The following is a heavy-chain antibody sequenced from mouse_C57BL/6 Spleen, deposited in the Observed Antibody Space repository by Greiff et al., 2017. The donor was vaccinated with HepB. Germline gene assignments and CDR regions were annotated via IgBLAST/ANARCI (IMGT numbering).Heavy chain of an antibody. CDR3: ASHEDKGIYYYVSSSLAY. CDR2: FYPGSGSI. Sequence: QVQLQQSGAELVKPGASVKLSCKASGYTFTEYTIHWVKQRSGQVLEWLGWFYPGSGSIKYNEKFKDKATLTADKSSSTVYMELSRLTSEDSAVYCCASHEDKGIYYYVSSSLAYWGQGTLVTVSA. D-gene: IGHD1-1*01. V-gene: IGHV1-62-2*01. CDR1: GYTFTEYT. J-gene: IGHJ3*01.